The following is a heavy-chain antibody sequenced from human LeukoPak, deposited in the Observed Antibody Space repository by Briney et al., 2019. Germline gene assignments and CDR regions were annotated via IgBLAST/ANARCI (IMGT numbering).Heavy chain of an antibody. CDR3: AREPPGY. V-gene: IGHV4-61*02. CDR1: GGSVTSGNYY. Sequence: SETLSLTCTVSGGSVTSGNYYWNWIRQPAGKGLEWIGRIYTNGGASYNPSLKSRVTISIDASKDQFSLKLSSVTAADTAVYYCAREPPGYWGQGILVTVSS. J-gene: IGHJ4*02. CDR2: IYTNGGA.